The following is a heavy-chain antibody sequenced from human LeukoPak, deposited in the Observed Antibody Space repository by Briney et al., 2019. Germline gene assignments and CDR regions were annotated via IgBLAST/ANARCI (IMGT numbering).Heavy chain of an antibody. CDR3: ARESPIQLWPDRYSYFGY. CDR2: IIPIFGTA. V-gene: IGHV1-69*05. Sequence: ASVKVSCKASGGTFSSYAISWVRQAPGQGLEWMGGIIPIFGTANYAQKFQGRVTITTDESTSTAYMELSSLRSEDTAVYYCARESPIQLWPDRYSYFGYWGQGTLVTVSS. D-gene: IGHD5-18*01. CDR1: GGTFSSYA. J-gene: IGHJ4*02.